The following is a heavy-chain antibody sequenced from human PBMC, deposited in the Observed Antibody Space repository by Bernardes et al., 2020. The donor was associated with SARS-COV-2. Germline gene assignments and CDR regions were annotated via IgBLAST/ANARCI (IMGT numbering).Heavy chain of an antibody. CDR3: ARNRKEYSSSWYSWYYYYMDV. D-gene: IGHD6-13*01. J-gene: IGHJ6*03. Sequence: SETLSLTCAVYGGSFSGYYWSWIRQPPGKGLEWIGEINHSGSTNYNPSLKSRVTISVDTSKNQFSLKLSSVTAADTAVYYCARNRKEYSSSWYSWYYYYMDVWGKGTTVTVSS. CDR1: GGSFSGYY. CDR2: INHSGST. V-gene: IGHV4-34*01.